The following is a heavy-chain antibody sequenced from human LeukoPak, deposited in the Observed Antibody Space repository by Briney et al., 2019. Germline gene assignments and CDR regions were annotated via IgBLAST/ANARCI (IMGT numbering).Heavy chain of an antibody. CDR2: ISAYNGNT. Sequence: ASVKVSCKASGYTFTSYGISWVRQAPGQGLEWMGWISAYNGNTNYAQKLQGRVTMTTDTSTSTAYMELRSLRSDDTAVYYCARSYYYDSSGYGYEYFQHWGQGTLVTVSS. CDR1: GYTFTSYG. D-gene: IGHD3-22*01. V-gene: IGHV1-18*01. J-gene: IGHJ1*01. CDR3: ARSYYYDSSGYGYEYFQH.